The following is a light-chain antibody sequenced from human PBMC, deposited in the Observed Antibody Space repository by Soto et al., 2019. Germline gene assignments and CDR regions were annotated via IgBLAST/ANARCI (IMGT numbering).Light chain of an antibody. CDR1: QSISSW. CDR3: QQYNSYST. V-gene: IGKV1-5*01. J-gene: IGKJ1*01. Sequence: DIQMTQSPSTLSASVGDRVTITCRASQSISSWLAWYQQKPGKAPKLLIYDASSLESGVPSRFSGSGSGTEFTLTISCLQPDDFATYYCQQYNSYSTFGQAPKVDIK. CDR2: DAS.